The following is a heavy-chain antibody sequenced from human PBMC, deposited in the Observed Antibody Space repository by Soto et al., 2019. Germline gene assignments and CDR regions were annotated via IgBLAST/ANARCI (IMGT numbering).Heavy chain of an antibody. Sequence: QPWGSLRLSCQASGFNFRMYEMHWVRKAPGKGLEWVSYISSSGLTTYYADFAEGRFTISRDNAKDSLYLHLNSLRVGDTAVYYCARYGTRGDWWGLGTQVTVSS. CDR3: ARYGTRGDW. J-gene: IGHJ5*01. V-gene: IGHV3-48*03. CDR2: ISSSGLTT. CDR1: GFNFRMYE. D-gene: IGHD3-10*01.